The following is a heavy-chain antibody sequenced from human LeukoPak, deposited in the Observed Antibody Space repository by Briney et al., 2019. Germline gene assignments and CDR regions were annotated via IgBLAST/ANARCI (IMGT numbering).Heavy chain of an antibody. CDR3: AREDPNCYDSRGYGPYAFDI. Sequence: SVKVSCKASGGTFSSYAISWVRQAPGQGLEWMGGIIPIFGTANYAQKFQGRVTITADESTSTAYMELSSLRSEDTAVSYCAREDPNCYDSRGYGPYAFDIWGQGTMVTVSS. J-gene: IGHJ3*02. D-gene: IGHD3-22*01. CDR1: GGTFSSYA. CDR2: IIPIFGTA. V-gene: IGHV1-69*13.